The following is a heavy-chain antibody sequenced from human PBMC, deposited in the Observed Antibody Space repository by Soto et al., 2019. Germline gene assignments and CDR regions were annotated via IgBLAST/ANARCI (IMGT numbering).Heavy chain of an antibody. CDR1: GFTFTRYS. J-gene: IGHJ4*02. CDR2: ISSTTNYI. Sequence: LRLSCAASGFTFTRYSMNWVRQAPGKGLEWVSSISSTTNYIYYGDSMKGRFTISRDSAKNSLYLEMNSLRAEDTAVYYCARESEDLTSNFDYWGQGTLVTVSS. CDR3: ARESEDLTSNFDY. V-gene: IGHV3-21*06.